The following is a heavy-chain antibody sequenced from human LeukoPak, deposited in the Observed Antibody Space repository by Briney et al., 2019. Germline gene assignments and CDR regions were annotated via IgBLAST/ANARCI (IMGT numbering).Heavy chain of an antibody. V-gene: IGHV1-18*01. J-gene: IGHJ4*02. CDR3: ARGPHYYGSGSYYPFDY. Sequence: ASVKVSCKASGYTFTTYGISWVRQAPGQGLEWMGWIGVYNGNTNYAQKFQGRVTMTTDTSTNTTYMELRSLISDDAAVYYCARGPHYYGSGSYYPFDYWGQGTLVTVSS. CDR1: GYTFTTYG. D-gene: IGHD3-10*01. CDR2: IGVYNGNT.